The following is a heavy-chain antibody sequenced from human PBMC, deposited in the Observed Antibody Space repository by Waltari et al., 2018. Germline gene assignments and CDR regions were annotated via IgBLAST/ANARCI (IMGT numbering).Heavy chain of an antibody. V-gene: IGHV3-7*01. D-gene: IGHD3-10*01. CDR3: AVCYYYGSGSYFY. CDR1: GFTFSSDW. J-gene: IGHJ4*02. CDR2: IKQDGSEK. Sequence: EVQLVVSGGGLVQPGGSLRLSCAASGFTFSSDWMSWVRQAPGKGLEWVANIKQDGSEKYYVDSVKGRFTISRDNAKNSLYLQMNSLRAEDTAVYYCAVCYYYGSGSYFYWGQGTLVTVSS.